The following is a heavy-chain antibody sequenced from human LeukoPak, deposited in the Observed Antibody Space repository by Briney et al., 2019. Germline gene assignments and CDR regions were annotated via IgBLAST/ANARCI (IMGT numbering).Heavy chain of an antibody. V-gene: IGHV4-39*07. CDR3: ARELSYYDFWSGEYYYYMDV. CDR1: GGSISSSSYY. D-gene: IGHD3-3*01. J-gene: IGHJ6*03. CDR2: IYYSGST. Sequence: SETLSLTCTVSGGSISSSSYYWGWIRQPPGKGLEWIGSIYYSGSTYYNPSLKSRVTISVDTSKNQFSLKLSSVTAADTAVYYCARELSYYDFWSGEYYYYMDVWGKGTTVTVSS.